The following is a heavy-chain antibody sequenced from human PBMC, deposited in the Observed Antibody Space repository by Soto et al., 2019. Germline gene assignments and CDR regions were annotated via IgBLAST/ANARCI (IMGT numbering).Heavy chain of an antibody. V-gene: IGHV3-30-3*01. Sequence: GGPLRLSCAASGFTFSSHTMHWVRQTPGKGLEWLSLMSYDGSNKYYADSVKGRFTISRDNSKNTLYLQMNSLRAEDTAVYYCARGASLQYYYDSSGTFDYWGQGTLVTVSS. CDR3: ARGASLQYYYDSSGTFDY. J-gene: IGHJ4*02. D-gene: IGHD3-22*01. CDR1: GFTFSSHT. CDR2: MSYDGSNK.